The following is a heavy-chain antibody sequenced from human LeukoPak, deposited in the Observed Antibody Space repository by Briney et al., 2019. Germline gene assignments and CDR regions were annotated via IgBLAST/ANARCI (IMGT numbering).Heavy chain of an antibody. Sequence: ASVKVSCKASGYSFTNHAIHWVRQAPGQRLEWMGWINVGNANTKYSQMFQGRVTITRDTSANTAYMELSSLRSGDTAVYYCARDERYSAIDYWGQGTLVTVSS. J-gene: IGHJ4*02. CDR3: ARDERYSAIDY. CDR2: INVGNANT. CDR1: GYSFTNHA. D-gene: IGHD6-13*01. V-gene: IGHV1-3*01.